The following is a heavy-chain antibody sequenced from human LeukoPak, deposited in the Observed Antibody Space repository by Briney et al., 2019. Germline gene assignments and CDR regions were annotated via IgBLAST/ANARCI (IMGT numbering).Heavy chain of an antibody. CDR1: GGSFSGYY. J-gene: IGHJ5*02. CDR3: ARAYSSSSTTYYDILTGYYGWFGP. CDR2: INHSGST. Sequence: SETLSLTCAVYGGSFSGYYWSWIRQPPGKGLVWIGEINHSGSTNYNPSLKSRVTISVDTSKNQFSLKLSSVTAADTTVYYCARAYSSSSTTYYDILTGYYGWFGPWGQGTLVTVSS. D-gene: IGHD3-9*01. V-gene: IGHV4-34*01.